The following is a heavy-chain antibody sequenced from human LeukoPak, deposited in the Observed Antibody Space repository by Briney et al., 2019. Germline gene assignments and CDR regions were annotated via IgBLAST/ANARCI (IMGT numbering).Heavy chain of an antibody. D-gene: IGHD3-10*01. Sequence: GGSLRLSCAASGFTVSSNYMSWVRQAPGKGLEWVSVIYSGGSTYYADSVKGRFTISRDNSKNTLYLQMNSLRAEDTAVYYCASGSGSYRTPYYYMDVWGTGTTVSVSS. CDR3: ASGSGSYRTPYYYMDV. V-gene: IGHV3-53*01. CDR1: GFTVSSNY. CDR2: IYSGGST. J-gene: IGHJ6*03.